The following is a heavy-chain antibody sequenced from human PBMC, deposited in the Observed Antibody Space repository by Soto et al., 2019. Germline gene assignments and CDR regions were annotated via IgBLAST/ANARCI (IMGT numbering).Heavy chain of an antibody. CDR3: AKMVGPDDC. D-gene: IGHD3-10*02. CDR2: INGDGSHI. V-gene: IGHV3-74*01. CDR1: GLSVSGNW. Sequence: GSLRLSCAASGLSVSGNWMHWVRQAPGKGLVWVSRINGDGSHINYAASVKGRFTISRDNAENTVYLQMNSLRVEDTAVYYCAKMVGPDDCWGQGTLVTVSS. J-gene: IGHJ4*02.